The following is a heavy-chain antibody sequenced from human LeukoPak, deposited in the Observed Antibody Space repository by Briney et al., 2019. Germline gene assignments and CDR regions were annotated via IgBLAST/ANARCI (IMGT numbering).Heavy chain of an antibody. J-gene: IGHJ3*02. Sequence: PGGSLRLSCAACGQTFSSYSMQWARQAPGKGLEWVSSISSSGTYVYYADSVKGRFTISRDNAKDSLSLQMNSLRADDAAVCYWAKDSSMYLAGYLPDGFDIWGQGTMVTVSS. CDR1: GQTFSSYS. CDR3: AKDSSMYLAGYLPDGFDI. CDR2: ISSSGTYV. D-gene: IGHD3-9*01. V-gene: IGHV3-21*01.